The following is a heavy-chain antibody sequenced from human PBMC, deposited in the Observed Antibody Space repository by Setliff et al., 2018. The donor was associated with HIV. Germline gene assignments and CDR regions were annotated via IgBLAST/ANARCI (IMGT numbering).Heavy chain of an antibody. CDR3: AGAGSYGWDY. V-gene: IGHV4-59*01. CDR1: GGSISSFY. Sequence: PSGTLSLTCTVSGGSISSFYWTWIRQPPGKGLEWIGYIYYSGSTNYNPSLKSRLTISVDTSKNQVSLKLSSVTAADTAVYYCAGAGSYGWDYWGRGTLVTVSS. J-gene: IGHJ4*02. D-gene: IGHD5-18*01. CDR2: IYYSGST.